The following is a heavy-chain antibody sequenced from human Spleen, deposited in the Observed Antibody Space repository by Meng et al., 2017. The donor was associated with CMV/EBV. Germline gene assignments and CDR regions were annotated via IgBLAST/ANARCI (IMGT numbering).Heavy chain of an antibody. CDR1: GGSISSSSYY. V-gene: IGHV4-39*07. Sequence: SETLSLTCTVSGGSISSSSYYWGWIRQPPGKGLEWIGSIYYSGSTYYNPSLKSRVTISVDTSKNQFSLKLSSVTAADTAVYYCARGLGLRVVTPYYYYGMDVWGQGTTVTVSS. J-gene: IGHJ6*02. CDR3: ARGLGLRVVTPYYYYGMDV. D-gene: IGHD4-23*01. CDR2: IYYSGST.